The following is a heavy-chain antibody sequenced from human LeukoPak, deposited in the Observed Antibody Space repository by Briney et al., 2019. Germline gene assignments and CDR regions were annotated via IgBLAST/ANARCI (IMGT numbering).Heavy chain of an antibody. Sequence: SETLSLTCSVSGDSISYFYWSWIRQAAGKGLEWIGRTSSSGNTDYNASLKSRVTMSVDTSKNQFSLTLTSVTAADTAVYYCAREVSYGSGSFADYWGQGTLVTVSS. J-gene: IGHJ4*02. V-gene: IGHV4-4*07. CDR3: AREVSYGSGSFADY. D-gene: IGHD3-10*01. CDR1: GDSISYFY. CDR2: TSSSGNT.